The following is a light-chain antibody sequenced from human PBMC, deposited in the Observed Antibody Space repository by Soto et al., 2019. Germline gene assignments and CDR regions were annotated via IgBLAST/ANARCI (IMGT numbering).Light chain of an antibody. CDR2: KNN. CDR3: AAWDDSLSGVV. CDR1: SSNIGGNY. Sequence: QSVLTQPPSASGTPGQRGTISCSGSSSNIGGNYVYWYQQLPGTAPKLLIYKNNQRPSGVPDRFSGFKSGTSASLAISGLRSEDEADYYCAAWDDSLSGVVFGGGTKLTVL. V-gene: IGLV1-47*01. J-gene: IGLJ2*01.